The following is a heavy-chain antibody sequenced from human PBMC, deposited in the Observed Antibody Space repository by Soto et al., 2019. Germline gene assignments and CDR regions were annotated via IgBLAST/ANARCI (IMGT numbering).Heavy chain of an antibody. CDR2: FDPEDGET. CDR1: GYTLTELS. CDR3: AAALKSGYDSRGYWYFDL. Sequence: ASVKVSCKVSGYTLTELSMHWVRQAPGKGLEWMGGFDPEDGETIYAQKFQGRVTMTEDTSTDTAYMELSSLRSEDTAVYYCAAALKSGYDSRGYWYFDLWGRGTLVTVS. J-gene: IGHJ2*01. D-gene: IGHD5-12*01. V-gene: IGHV1-24*01.